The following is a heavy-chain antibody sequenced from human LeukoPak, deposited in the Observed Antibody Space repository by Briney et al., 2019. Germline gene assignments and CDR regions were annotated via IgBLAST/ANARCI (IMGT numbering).Heavy chain of an antibody. Sequence: ASVKVSCKASGYTFTSYGISWVRQAPGQGLEWMGWISTFYGNTNYAQNFQGRVTMTTDTSASTAFMELRSLRSDDTAVYYCASGSTYGPHDTFDYCGQGTLVTVSS. V-gene: IGHV1-18*01. D-gene: IGHD3-10*01. CDR2: ISTFYGNT. CDR1: GYTFTSYG. J-gene: IGHJ4*02. CDR3: ASGSTYGPHDTFDY.